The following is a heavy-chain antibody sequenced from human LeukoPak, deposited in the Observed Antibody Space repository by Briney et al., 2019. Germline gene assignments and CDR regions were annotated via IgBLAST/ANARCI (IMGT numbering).Heavy chain of an antibody. CDR3: ASRRQWLAYFDY. CDR1: GGSISSYY. CDR2: IYYSGST. V-gene: IGHV4-59*01. Sequence: PSETLSLTCTVSGGSISSYYWSWIRQPPGKGLEWIGYIYYSGSTNYNPSLKSRVTISVDTSKNQFSLKLSSVTAADTAVYYCASRRQWLAYFDYWGQGTLVTVSS. D-gene: IGHD6-19*01. J-gene: IGHJ4*02.